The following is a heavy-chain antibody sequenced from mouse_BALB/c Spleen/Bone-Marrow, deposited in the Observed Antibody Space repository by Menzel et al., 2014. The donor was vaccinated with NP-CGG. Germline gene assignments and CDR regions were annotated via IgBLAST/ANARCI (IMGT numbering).Heavy chain of an antibody. CDR1: GFNIKDTY. CDR2: IDPANGNT. CDR3: ALYYDYDVGY. D-gene: IGHD2-4*01. Sequence: VQLKESGAELVKPGASVKLSCTASGFNIKDTYMHWVKRRPEQGLEWIGRIDPANGNTKYDPKFQGKATITADTSSNTAYLQLSSLTSEGTAVYYCALYYDYDVGYWGQGTTLTVSS. V-gene: IGHV14-3*02. J-gene: IGHJ2*01.